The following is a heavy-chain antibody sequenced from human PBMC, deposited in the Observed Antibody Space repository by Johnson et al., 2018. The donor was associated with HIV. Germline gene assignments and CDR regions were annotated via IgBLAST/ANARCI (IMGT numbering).Heavy chain of an antibody. CDR2: IRSKTDGGTT. Sequence: EQLVESGGGLVKPGGSLRLSCAASGFTFSNAWMNWVRQAPGKGLEWVGRIRSKTDGGTTEYAAPVKGRFTISRDDSKNTLYLQMNSLKTEDTAVYYCSTDVTDTVTTYYNAFDVWGQGTMVTVSS. CDR1: GFTFSNAW. V-gene: IGHV3-15*01. CDR3: STDVTDTVTTYYNAFDV. J-gene: IGHJ3*01. D-gene: IGHD4-11*01.